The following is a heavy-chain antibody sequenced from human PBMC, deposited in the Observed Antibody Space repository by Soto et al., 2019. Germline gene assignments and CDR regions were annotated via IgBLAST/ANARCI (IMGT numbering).Heavy chain of an antibody. CDR1: GYTLTELS. CDR3: ATDLGVYGSGSFPDFDY. Sequence: ASVKVSCTVSGYTLTELSMHWVRQAPGKGLEWMGGFDPEDGETIYAQKFQGRVTMTEDTSTDTAYMELSSLRSEDTAVYYCATDLGVYGSGSFPDFDYWGQGTLVTVSS. V-gene: IGHV1-24*01. CDR2: FDPEDGET. J-gene: IGHJ4*02. D-gene: IGHD3-10*01.